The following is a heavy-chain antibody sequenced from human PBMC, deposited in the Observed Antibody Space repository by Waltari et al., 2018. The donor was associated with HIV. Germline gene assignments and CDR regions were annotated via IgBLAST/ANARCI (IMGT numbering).Heavy chain of an antibody. CDR1: GFNFRSYN. CDR2: ISSNSNFI. D-gene: IGHD3-3*01. J-gene: IGHJ4*02. V-gene: IGHV3-21*06. CDR3: AKSRFLEYPPSDY. Sequence: EVQLVDSGGGLVKPGGSLSLSCAASGFNFRSYNMIWVRQAPGKGLEWVSSISSNSNFIYYATSVRGRFTVSRDNAKNSVYLQMNSLRAEDTGVYYCAKSRFLEYPPSDYWGQGTLVAVSS.